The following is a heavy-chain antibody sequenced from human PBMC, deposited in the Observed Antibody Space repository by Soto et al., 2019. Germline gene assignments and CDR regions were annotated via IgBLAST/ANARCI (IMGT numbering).Heavy chain of an antibody. Sequence: SETLCLTCAVSGGSFSGSDWWSWVRQPPGKGLEWIGQIYHYENTNYNPSLKSRVTISVDKSKNHFSLKLTSVAAADTAVYFCVRRPGWYKIDSWGQGILVTVSS. CDR3: VRRPGWYKIDS. CDR1: GGSFSGSDW. CDR2: IYHYENT. V-gene: IGHV4-4*02. D-gene: IGHD6-19*01. J-gene: IGHJ4*02.